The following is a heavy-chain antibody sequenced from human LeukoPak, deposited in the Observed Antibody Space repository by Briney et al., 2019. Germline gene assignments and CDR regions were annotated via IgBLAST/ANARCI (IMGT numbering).Heavy chain of an antibody. D-gene: IGHD6-13*01. V-gene: IGHV1-2*02. Sequence: ASVRVSCKTSGYTFTGYYTHWVRQAPGQGLEWMGWSNPNNGGTKYAQKFQGRVTMTMDTSISTAYMELSRLTSDNTAVYYCARVGGGPAADLDYWGQGTPVTVSS. CDR3: ARVGGGPAADLDY. CDR2: SNPNNGGT. J-gene: IGHJ4*02. CDR1: GYTFTGYY.